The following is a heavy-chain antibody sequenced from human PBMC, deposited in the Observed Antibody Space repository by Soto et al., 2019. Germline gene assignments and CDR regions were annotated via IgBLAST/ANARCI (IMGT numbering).Heavy chain of an antibody. D-gene: IGHD3-22*01. Sequence: EVKLLESGGGLVQPGGSLRLSCAASGFTFSNYAMNWVRQAPGKGLEWVSTISGSGGSSHYADSVKGRFTISRDNSKNTRDLQMNSLRAEDTAVYYCAKDRPPVIVGGQFDYWGQGTLVTVSS. J-gene: IGHJ4*02. CDR2: ISGSGGSS. V-gene: IGHV3-23*01. CDR1: GFTFSNYA. CDR3: AKDRPPVIVGGQFDY.